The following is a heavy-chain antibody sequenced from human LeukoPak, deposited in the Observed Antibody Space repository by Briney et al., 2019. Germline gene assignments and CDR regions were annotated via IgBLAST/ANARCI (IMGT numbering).Heavy chain of an antibody. CDR3: ARIGTYYDSSGRSYHFDY. CDR1: GFTFSRYW. Sequence: GGSLRLSCAASGFTFSRYWMSWVRQAPGKGLEWVANIKQDGSEKYYVDSVKGRFTISRDNAKNSLYLQMNSLRAEDTAVYYCARIGTYYDSSGRSYHFDYWGQGTLVTVSS. D-gene: IGHD3-22*01. J-gene: IGHJ4*02. CDR2: IKQDGSEK. V-gene: IGHV3-7*01.